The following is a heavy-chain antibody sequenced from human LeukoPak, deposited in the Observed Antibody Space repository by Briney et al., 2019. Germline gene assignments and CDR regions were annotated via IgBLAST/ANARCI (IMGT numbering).Heavy chain of an antibody. J-gene: IGHJ4*02. Sequence: SETLSLTCTVSGGPISSYYWSWIRQPAGKGLEWIGRIYTSGSTNYNPSLKSRVTMSVDTSKNQFSLKLSSVTAADTAVYYCARAGSSGWSRGPFDYWGQGTLVTVSS. V-gene: IGHV4-4*07. CDR2: IYTSGST. CDR3: ARAGSSGWSRGPFDY. CDR1: GGPISSYY. D-gene: IGHD6-19*01.